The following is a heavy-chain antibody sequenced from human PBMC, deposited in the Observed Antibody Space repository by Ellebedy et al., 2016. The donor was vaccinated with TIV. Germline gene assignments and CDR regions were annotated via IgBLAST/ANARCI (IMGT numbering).Heavy chain of an antibody. Sequence: PGGSLRLSCAVSGLTFSDYAMQWVRQAPGKGLEWVAVISYDGGKKESADSVKGRFTISRDNSQNTLYLKVDSLRAEDTAVYYCARDLYIGEYDVFDYWGQGTLVTVSS. J-gene: IGHJ4*02. D-gene: IGHD4-17*01. CDR2: ISYDGGKK. V-gene: IGHV3-30-3*01. CDR1: GLTFSDYA. CDR3: ARDLYIGEYDVFDY.